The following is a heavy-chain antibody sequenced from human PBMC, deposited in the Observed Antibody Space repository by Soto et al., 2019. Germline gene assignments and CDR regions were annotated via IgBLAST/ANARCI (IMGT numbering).Heavy chain of an antibody. CDR3: ARRQVSSSGSGPTHWFDP. D-gene: IGHD3-10*01. CDR2: FYYNGKI. Sequence: SGTLSLTCSVSGGSINNYYWSWIRQPPGEGLEWIGYFYYNGKINFNPSLESRVTLSEDTSKNQISLKITSVTAADTAVYYCARRQVSSSGSGPTHWFDPWGQGTLVTVSS. V-gene: IGHV4-59*01. J-gene: IGHJ5*02. CDR1: GGSINNYY.